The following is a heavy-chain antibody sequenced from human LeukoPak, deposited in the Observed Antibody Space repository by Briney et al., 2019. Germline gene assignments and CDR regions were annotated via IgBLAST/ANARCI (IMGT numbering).Heavy chain of an antibody. CDR1: GGSISSYY. J-gene: IGHJ4*02. CDR2: IYYSGST. D-gene: IGHD1-26*01. CDR3: ARHIVGATMRIDY. V-gene: IGHV4-59*08. Sequence: PSETLSLTCTVSGGSISSYYWSWIRQPPGKGLEWIGYIYYSGSTNYNPSLKSRVTMSVDTSKNQFSLKLSSVTAADTAVYYCARHIVGATMRIDYWGQGTLVTVSS.